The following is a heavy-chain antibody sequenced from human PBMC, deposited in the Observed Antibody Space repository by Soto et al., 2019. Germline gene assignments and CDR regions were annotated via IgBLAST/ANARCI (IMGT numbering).Heavy chain of an antibody. CDR1: GYNFTTFW. CDR2: IYPGDSET. Sequence: GESLKISCNGSGYNFTTFWIGWVRQMPGKGLEWMGIIYPGDSETKYSPDFEGQVTISADRSANTAYLQWRSLRASDTAMYYCARLGFPGAIYFDSWGLGTLVTVSS. CDR3: ARLGFPGAIYFDS. V-gene: IGHV5-51*01. J-gene: IGHJ4*02.